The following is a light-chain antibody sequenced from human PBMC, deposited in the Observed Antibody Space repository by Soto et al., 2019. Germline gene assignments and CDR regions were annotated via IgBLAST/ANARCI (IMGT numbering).Light chain of an antibody. V-gene: IGKV3-15*01. CDR1: QNIHNH. J-gene: IGKJ4*01. CDR2: DAI. CDR3: QQYDAWPLI. Sequence: EKLMSQSPATLSVSPGERVTLSCRASQNIHNHMSWFLQKPGQTPRLLIYDAIIRAADVPARFSGSGSGTEFTLTINSLQSEDFAVYYCQQYDAWPLIFSGGTQVEIK.